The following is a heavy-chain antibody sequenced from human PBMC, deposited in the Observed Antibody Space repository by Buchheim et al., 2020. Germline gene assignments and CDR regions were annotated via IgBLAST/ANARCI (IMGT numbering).Heavy chain of an antibody. D-gene: IGHD2-15*01. Sequence: QVQLVESGGGVVQPGRSLRLSCAASGFTFSSYGMHWVRQAPGKGLEWVAVISYDGSNKYYADSVKGRFTISRDNSKNTLYLQMNSLRAEDKAVYYCAKAQKDYCSGGSCYFIGIDNWGQGTL. CDR2: ISYDGSNK. CDR3: AKAQKDYCSGGSCYFIGIDN. CDR1: GFTFSSYG. V-gene: IGHV3-30*18. J-gene: IGHJ4*02.